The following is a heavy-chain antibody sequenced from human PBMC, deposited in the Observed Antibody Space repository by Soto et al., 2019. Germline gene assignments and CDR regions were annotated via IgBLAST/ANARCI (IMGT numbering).Heavy chain of an antibody. Sequence: QVQLVQSGAEVKKPGASVKVSCKASGYTFTNYDINWVRQATGQGLEWMGWMNPNSGNTGSAQKFQGRITMTRDTSTGTAYMELTSLSNEDTAVYYCARVWGTIDYWGHGTLVTVSS. J-gene: IGHJ4*01. V-gene: IGHV1-8*01. CDR3: ARVWGTIDY. CDR1: GYTFTNYD. D-gene: IGHD3-16*01. CDR2: MNPNSGNT.